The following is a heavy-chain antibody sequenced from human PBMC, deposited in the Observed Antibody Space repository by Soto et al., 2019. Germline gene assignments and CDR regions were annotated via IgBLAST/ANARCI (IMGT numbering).Heavy chain of an antibody. V-gene: IGHV3-66*01. J-gene: IGHJ4*02. Sequence: GGSLRLSCAASGFTVSSNYMSWVRQAPGKGLEWVSLIYSGGSTYYADSVKGRFTISRDNSKNTLYLQMNSLRAEDTAVYYCASSTVTTSSFDYWGQGTLVTVSS. CDR3: ASSTVTTSSFDY. D-gene: IGHD4-17*01. CDR2: IYSGGST. CDR1: GFTVSSNY.